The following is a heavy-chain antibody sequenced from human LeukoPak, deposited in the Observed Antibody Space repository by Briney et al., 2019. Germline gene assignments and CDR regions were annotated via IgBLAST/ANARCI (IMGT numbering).Heavy chain of an antibody. J-gene: IGHJ4*02. CDR3: ARDTVLRYFDWLLEPRYRFDY. D-gene: IGHD3-9*01. V-gene: IGHV3-21*01. CDR1: GFTFSSYS. Sequence: GGSLRLSCAASGFTFSSYSMNWVRQAPGKGLEWVSSISSSSSYIYYADSVKGRFTISRDNAKNSLYLQMNSLRAEDTAVYYCARDTVLRYFDWLLEPRYRFDYWGQGTLVTVSS. CDR2: ISSSSSYI.